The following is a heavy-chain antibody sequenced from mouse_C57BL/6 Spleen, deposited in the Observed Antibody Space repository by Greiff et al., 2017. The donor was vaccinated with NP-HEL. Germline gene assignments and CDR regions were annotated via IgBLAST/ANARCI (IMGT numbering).Heavy chain of an antibody. CDR2: IYPGSGNT. Sequence: VKLVESGAELVRPGASVKLSCKASGYTFTDYYINWVKQRPGQGLEWIARIYPGSGNTYYNEKFKGKATLTAEKSSSTAYMQLSSLTSEDSAVYFCAKLGGYFDVWGTGTTVTVSS. J-gene: IGHJ1*03. V-gene: IGHV1-76*01. CDR1: GYTFTDYY. CDR3: AKLGGYFDV. D-gene: IGHD4-1*01.